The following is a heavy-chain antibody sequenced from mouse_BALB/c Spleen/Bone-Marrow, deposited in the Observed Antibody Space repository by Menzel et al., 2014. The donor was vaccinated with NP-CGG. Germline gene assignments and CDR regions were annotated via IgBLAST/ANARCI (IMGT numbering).Heavy chain of an antibody. J-gene: IGHJ3*01. CDR2: INYSGST. Sequence: EVKLMESGPGLVKPSQSLSLTCTVTGYSITSDYAWNWIRQFPGNKLEWMGYINYSGSTSYNPSLKRRISITRDTSKNQFFLQLNSVTTEDTATYYCARYGSIYGWVPYWGQGTLVTVSA. CDR1: GYSITSDYA. CDR3: ARYGSIYGWVPY. D-gene: IGHD1-1*01. V-gene: IGHV3-2*02.